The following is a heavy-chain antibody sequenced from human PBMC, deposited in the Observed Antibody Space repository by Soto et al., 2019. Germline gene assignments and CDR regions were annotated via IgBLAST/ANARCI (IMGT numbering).Heavy chain of an antibody. D-gene: IGHD1-7*01. CDR1: GGTSSSYS. J-gene: IGHJ4*02. V-gene: IGHV1-69*02. Sequence: QVQLVQSGAEVKKPWSSVKLSCKAAGGTSSSYSVTWVRQAPGQGLEWMGRIIPIIGITDYAQKFQDRVTITADKSTSTTYMELSGLRSEDTAVYYCERGTPSADYFESWGQGTLVTVSS. CDR2: IIPIIGIT. CDR3: ERGTPSADYFES.